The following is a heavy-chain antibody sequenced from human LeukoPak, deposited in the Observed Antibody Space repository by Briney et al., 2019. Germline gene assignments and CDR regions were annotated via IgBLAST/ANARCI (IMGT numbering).Heavy chain of an antibody. CDR1: GFTVSANY. J-gene: IGHJ4*02. V-gene: IGHV3-66*01. CDR3: AKDRGPYSGYDSFFDF. Sequence: GGSLRLSCAASGFTVSANYMTWVRQAPGKGLEWVSVIYSAGDTYYADSVKGRFSISRDNSKSTLYLQMNSLRAEDTAVYYCAKDRGPYSGYDSFFDFWGQGTLVTVSS. D-gene: IGHD5-12*01. CDR2: IYSAGDT.